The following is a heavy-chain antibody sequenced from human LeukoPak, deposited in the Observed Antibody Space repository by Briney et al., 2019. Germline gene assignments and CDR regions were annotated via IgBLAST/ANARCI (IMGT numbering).Heavy chain of an antibody. D-gene: IGHD3-10*01. Sequence: GGSLRLSCAASGFTFSSYAMSWVRQAPGKGLEWVSAISGSGGSTYYADSVKGRFTISRDNSKNTLYLQMNSLRAEDTAVYYCAKAQLLWFGELPYYFDYWGQGTLVTVSS. V-gene: IGHV3-23*01. CDR1: GFTFSSYA. J-gene: IGHJ4*02. CDR2: ISGSGGST. CDR3: AKAQLLWFGELPYYFDY.